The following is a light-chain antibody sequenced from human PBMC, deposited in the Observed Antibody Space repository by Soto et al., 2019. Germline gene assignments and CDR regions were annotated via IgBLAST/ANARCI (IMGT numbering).Light chain of an antibody. CDR2: AAS. V-gene: IGKV1-39*01. CDR3: QQRHSAPLT. J-gene: IGKJ4*01. Sequence: QMTQSPSSLFASVGDRVTITCRSSQSITSHLNWYQQKVGQSPKLLIYAASTLQSGVPPRFSGSGAGTESTLTISGLQREDFASYYCQQRHSAPLTFGGGTKVEIK. CDR1: QSITSH.